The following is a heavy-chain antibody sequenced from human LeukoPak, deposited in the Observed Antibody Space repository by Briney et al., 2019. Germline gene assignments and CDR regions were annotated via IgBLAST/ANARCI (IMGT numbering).Heavy chain of an antibody. CDR2: ISSSSSYI. V-gene: IGHV3-21*01. Sequence: GGSLKLSCAASGFTFSGSSMSWVRQAPGKGLEWVSSISSSSSYIYYADSVKGRFTVSRDNAKNSLYLLMNSLRAEDTAVYYCARTTVVTLIDYWGQGTLVTVSS. CDR1: GFTFSGSS. CDR3: ARTTVVTLIDY. D-gene: IGHD4-23*01. J-gene: IGHJ4*02.